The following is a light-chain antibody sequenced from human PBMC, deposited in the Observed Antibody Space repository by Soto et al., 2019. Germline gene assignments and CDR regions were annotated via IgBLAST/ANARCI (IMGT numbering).Light chain of an antibody. V-gene: IGLV1-44*01. CDR3: AAWDDSLGYV. CDR2: SNN. J-gene: IGLJ1*01. Sequence: QSVLTQPPSASGTPGQRVTISCSGSSSNIGSNTVNWYQQLPGTAPKLLIYSNNQRPSGVPDRFSGSKSGTSASLANSGLQSEDEADYYCAAWDDSLGYVFGTGTKVTVL. CDR1: SSNIGSNT.